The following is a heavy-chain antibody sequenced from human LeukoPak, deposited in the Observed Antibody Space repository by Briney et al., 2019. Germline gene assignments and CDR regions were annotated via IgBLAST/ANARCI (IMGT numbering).Heavy chain of an antibody. D-gene: IGHD2-2*01. CDR1: GFTFDNYA. V-gene: IGHV3-9*03. CDR3: VKGGADCSSTCCYPDS. CDR2: ISWNSASI. J-gene: IGHJ4*02. Sequence: GGSLRLSCASSGFTFDNYAMHWVRQAPGKGLEWVSAISWNSASIGYADSVKGRFTISRDNAKNSLYLQMNSLRAEDMALYYCVKGGADCSSTCCYPDSWGQGTLVTVSS.